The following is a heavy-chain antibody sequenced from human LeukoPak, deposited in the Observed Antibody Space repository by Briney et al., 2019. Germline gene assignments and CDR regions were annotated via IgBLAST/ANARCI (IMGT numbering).Heavy chain of an antibody. CDR1: GYPFTSYG. J-gene: IGHJ6*02. CDR2: ISAYNGNT. V-gene: IGHV1-18*01. Sequence: ASVKVSFKASGYPFTSYGISWVRPAPGQGLEWMGWISAYNGNTNYAQKLQGRVTMTTDTSTSTAYMELRSLRSDDTAVYYCARRARGYYYYGMDVWGQGTTVTVSS. CDR3: ARRARGYYYYGMDV.